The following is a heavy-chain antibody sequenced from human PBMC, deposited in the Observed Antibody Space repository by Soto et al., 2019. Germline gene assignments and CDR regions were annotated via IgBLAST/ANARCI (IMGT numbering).Heavy chain of an antibody. J-gene: IGHJ4*02. D-gene: IGHD5-12*01. Sequence: SETLSLTCTVSGGSISSGDYYWSWIRQPPGKGLEWIGYIYYSGSTYYNPSLKSRVTISVDTSKNQFSLKLSSVTAADTAVFSCASGYSGYAFGFDYWGQGTLVTVS. CDR3: ASGYSGYAFGFDY. CDR2: IYYSGST. CDR1: GGSISSGDYY. V-gene: IGHV4-30-4*01.